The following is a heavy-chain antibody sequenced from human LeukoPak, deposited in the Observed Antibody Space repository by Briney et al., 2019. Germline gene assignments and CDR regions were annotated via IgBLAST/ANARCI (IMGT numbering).Heavy chain of an antibody. CDR1: GLTFSSYE. CDR3: ARVAAAGTGWFDP. J-gene: IGHJ5*02. CDR2: ISSSGSTI. Sequence: GGSLRLSCAASGLTFSSYEMNCVRQTPGKGLEWVSYISSSGSTIYYANSVKGRFTISRDNAKNSLYLQMNSLRAEDTAVYYCARVAAAGTGWFDPWGQGTLVTVSS. D-gene: IGHD6-13*01. V-gene: IGHV3-48*03.